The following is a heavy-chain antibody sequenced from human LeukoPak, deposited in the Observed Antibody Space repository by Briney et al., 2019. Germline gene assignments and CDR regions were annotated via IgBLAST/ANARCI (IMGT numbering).Heavy chain of an antibody. CDR3: ARVKGIAAAGTQVDAFDI. V-gene: IGHV3-11*04. D-gene: IGHD6-13*01. CDR2: ISSSGSTI. Sequence: GGSLRLSCAASGFTFSDYYMSWIRQAPGKGLEWVSYISSSGSTIYYADSVKGRFTISRDNSKNTLYLQMNSLRAEDTAVYYCARVKGIAAAGTQVDAFDIWGQGTMVTVSS. CDR1: GFTFSDYY. J-gene: IGHJ3*02.